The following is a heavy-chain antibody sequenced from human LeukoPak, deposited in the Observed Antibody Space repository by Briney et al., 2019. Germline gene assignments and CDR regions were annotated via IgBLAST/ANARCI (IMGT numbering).Heavy chain of an antibody. CDR1: GFSVSNKY. CDR3: ARDKAAARGYVY. D-gene: IGHD6-13*01. V-gene: IGHV3-53*01. CDR2: IYTGGDT. Sequence: GESLRLSCAASGFSVSNKYMSWVRQAPGKRLEWVSVIYTGGDTYYADSVRGRFTISRDNSKNTVNLQMNSLRAEDTALYYCARDKAAARGYVYWGQGTLVTVSS. J-gene: IGHJ4*02.